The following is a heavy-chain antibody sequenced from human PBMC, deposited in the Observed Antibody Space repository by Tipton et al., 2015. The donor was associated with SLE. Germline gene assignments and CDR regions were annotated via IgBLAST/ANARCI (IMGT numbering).Heavy chain of an antibody. V-gene: IGHV3-7*01. CDR2: IKQDGGEQ. D-gene: IGHD1-26*01. CDR1: GFTFSTYW. CDR3: VREGGRSYPVYYFDY. J-gene: IGHJ4*02. Sequence: SLRLSCAASGFTFSTYWMSWVRQAPGKGLEWVANIKQDGGEQNYVDSVKGRLIISRDNAKNAVYVQMNNLRAEDTAVYYCVREGGRSYPVYYFDYWGQGTLVTVSS.